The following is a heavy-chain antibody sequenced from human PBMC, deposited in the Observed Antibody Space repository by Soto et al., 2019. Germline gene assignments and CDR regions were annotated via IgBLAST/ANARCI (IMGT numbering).Heavy chain of an antibody. J-gene: IGHJ4*02. CDR1: GGSISSYY. CDR3: ARVDWTTVGYYFDY. Sequence: SETLSLTCTVSGGSISSYYWSWIRQPPGKGLEWIGYIHYSGSTNYNPSLKSRVTISIDTSKNQFSLTLNSVTAADTAVYFCARVDWTTVGYYFDYWGQGTLVTVSS. CDR2: IHYSGST. D-gene: IGHD4-17*01. V-gene: IGHV4-59*01.